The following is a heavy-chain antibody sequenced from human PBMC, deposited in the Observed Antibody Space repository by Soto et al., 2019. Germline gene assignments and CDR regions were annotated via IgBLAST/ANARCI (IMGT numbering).Heavy chain of an antibody. CDR1: GRTFSNYW. Sequence: EVQLVESGGGLVQPGGSLRLSCAASGRTFSNYWMDWVRQAPGKGLVWVSRINSDGSTSIYADSVKGRFTISSDNAKNTLYLQMNSLRAEDTAVYNCAVSWVSGAFDIWGQGTMVTVSS. D-gene: IGHD6-13*01. CDR2: INSDGSTS. J-gene: IGHJ3*02. CDR3: AVSWVSGAFDI. V-gene: IGHV3-74*01.